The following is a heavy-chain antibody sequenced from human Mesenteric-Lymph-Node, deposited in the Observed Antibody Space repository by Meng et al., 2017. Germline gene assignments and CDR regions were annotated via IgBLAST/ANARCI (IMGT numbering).Heavy chain of an antibody. CDR1: GYPFTGYH. V-gene: IGHV1-2*02. CDR3: ARVGEACSSTCCAYYYHGMDV. D-gene: IGHD2-2*01. J-gene: IGHJ6*02. CDR2: INPNSGGT. Sequence: ASVKDSCKASGYPFTGYHMHWVRQPPGQGLEWLGWINPNSGGTNYAQKVQGRVTMTRDTSISTAYMELSRLRPDDTAVYYCARVGEACSSTCCAYYYHGMDVWGQGTTVTVSS.